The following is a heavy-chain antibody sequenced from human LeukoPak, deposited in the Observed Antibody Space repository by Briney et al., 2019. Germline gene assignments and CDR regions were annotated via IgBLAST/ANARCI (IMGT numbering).Heavy chain of an antibody. CDR1: GFTFSSYA. J-gene: IGHJ4*02. CDR3: AKEIGAAVYFDY. Sequence: HPGGSLRLSCAASGFTFSSYAMSWVRQAPGKGLEWVSAISGSGGSTYYADSVKGRFTISRDNSKNTLYLQMNSLRVEDTAVYYCAKEIGAAVYFDYWSQGTLVTVSS. CDR2: ISGSGGST. V-gene: IGHV3-23*01. D-gene: IGHD6-25*01.